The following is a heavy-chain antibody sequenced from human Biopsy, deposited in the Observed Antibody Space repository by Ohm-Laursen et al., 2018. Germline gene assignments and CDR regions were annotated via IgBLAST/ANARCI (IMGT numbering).Heavy chain of an antibody. CDR1: SGLISNYY. D-gene: IGHD1-7*01. CDR2: LYTSGDT. J-gene: IGHJ4*02. Sequence: SQALSLTCTVSSGLISNYYWSWIRQPAGKGLEWIGRLYTSGDTNYSPSLKSRVSVSEDTSKNQFSLRLTSVTAADTAVYYCARGPKRLTGTSYFEDWGRGILVTVSS. CDR3: ARGPKRLTGTSYFED. V-gene: IGHV4-4*07.